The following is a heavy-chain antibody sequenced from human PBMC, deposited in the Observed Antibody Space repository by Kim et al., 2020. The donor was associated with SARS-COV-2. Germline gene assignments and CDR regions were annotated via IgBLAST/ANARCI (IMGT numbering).Heavy chain of an antibody. CDR1: GGSISSSSSY. V-gene: IGHV4-39*01. D-gene: IGHD6-13*01. Sequence: SETLSLTCTVSGGSISSSSSYWGWIRQPPGKGLEWIGSIYYSGSTYYNPSLKSRVTTSVDTSKNQFSLKLSSVTAADTVVYYCARQRSSISLHFDYWGQG. CDR2: IYYSGST. CDR3: ARQRSSISLHFDY. J-gene: IGHJ4*02.